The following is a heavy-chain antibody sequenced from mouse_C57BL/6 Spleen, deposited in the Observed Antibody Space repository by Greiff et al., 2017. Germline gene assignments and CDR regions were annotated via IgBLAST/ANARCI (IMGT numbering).Heavy chain of an antibody. V-gene: IGHV5-17*01. D-gene: IGHD1-1*02. Sequence: EVKLVESGGGLVKPGGSLKLSCAASGFTFSDYGMHWVRQAPEKGLEWVAYISSGSSTFYYAYTVKGRFPFSRDNAKSTLFLLMTSLRSEDTAMYYCARGSYHYAMDFWGQGTSVTVSS. J-gene: IGHJ4*01. CDR2: ISSGSSTF. CDR1: GFTFSDYG. CDR3: ARGSYHYAMDF.